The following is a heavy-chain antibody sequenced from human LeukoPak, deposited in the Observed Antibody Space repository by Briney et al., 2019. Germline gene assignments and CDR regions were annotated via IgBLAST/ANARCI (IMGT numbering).Heavy chain of an antibody. CDR2: INHSGST. CDR3: ARAKKKTSLRLYGMDV. CDR1: GGSFGGYY. V-gene: IGHV4-34*01. J-gene: IGHJ6*04. Sequence: SETLSLTCAVYGGSFGGYYWSWIRQPPGKGLEWIGEINHSGSTNYNPSLKSRVTISVDTSKNQFSLKLSSVTAADTAVYYCARAKKKTSLRLYGMDVWGKGTTVTVSS.